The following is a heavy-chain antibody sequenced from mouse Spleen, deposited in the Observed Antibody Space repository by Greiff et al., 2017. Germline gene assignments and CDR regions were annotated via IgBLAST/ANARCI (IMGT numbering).Heavy chain of an antibody. J-gene: IGHJ2*01. CDR2: IFPGSDFT. D-gene: IGHD4-1*01. CDR3: ASGNWEREPYFDY. CDR1: GYTFTAHW. Sequence: VQRVESGAELMKPGASVKLSCKAIGYTFTAHWIEWIVQRPGHGLEWIGEIFPGSDFTNYNEKFKGKATLTAETSSNTVYMQLSSLTVEDSAIYYCASGNWEREPYFDYWGPGTTLTVSS. V-gene: IGHV1-9*01.